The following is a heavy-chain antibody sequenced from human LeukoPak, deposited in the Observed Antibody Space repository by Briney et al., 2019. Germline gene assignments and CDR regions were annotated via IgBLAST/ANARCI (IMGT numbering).Heavy chain of an antibody. V-gene: IGHV1-18*01. Sequence: ASVKVSCKASGYTFTSYGISWVRQAPGQGLEWMGWISAYNGNTNYAQKLQGRVTMTTDTSTSTAYMELRSLRSDDTAVYYCARWVGSIAAAGSSNYFDYWGQGTLVTVSS. CDR3: ARWVGSIAAAGSSNYFDY. CDR1: GYTFTSYG. J-gene: IGHJ4*02. CDR2: ISAYNGNT. D-gene: IGHD6-13*01.